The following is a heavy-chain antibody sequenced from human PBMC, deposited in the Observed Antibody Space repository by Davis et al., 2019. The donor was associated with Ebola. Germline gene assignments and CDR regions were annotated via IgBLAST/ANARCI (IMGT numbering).Heavy chain of an antibody. D-gene: IGHD3-16*01. CDR1: GGSISTHY. CDR2: IYYTGSA. CDR3: AERGGSV. J-gene: IGHJ4*02. V-gene: IGHV4-59*11. Sequence: PSETLSLTCTVSGGSISTHYWNWIRQPPGKGLEWIGSIYYTGSAYYNSSLNSRVTISVDTSKNQFSLKLSSVTAADTAMYYCAERGGSVWGQGTLVTVSS.